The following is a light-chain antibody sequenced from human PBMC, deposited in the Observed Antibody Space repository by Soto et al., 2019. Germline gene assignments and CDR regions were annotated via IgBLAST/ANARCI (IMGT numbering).Light chain of an antibody. J-gene: IGLJ2*01. V-gene: IGLV2-8*01. CDR3: SSLGGTNNYIV. Sequence: QSALTQPPSASGSPGQSVTISCTGTSSDVGGYNFVSWYQQHPGKVPKLLIYEVTQRPSGVPDRFSGSKSGNTASLTVSGLQADDEADYYCSSLGGTNNYIVFGGGTKLTVL. CDR1: SSDVGGYNF. CDR2: EVT.